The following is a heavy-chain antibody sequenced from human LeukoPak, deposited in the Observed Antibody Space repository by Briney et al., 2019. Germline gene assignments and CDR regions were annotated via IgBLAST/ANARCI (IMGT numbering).Heavy chain of an antibody. CDR3: ASSPWGDYYYDSSGYYPFDY. J-gene: IGHJ4*02. Sequence: SVKVSCKASGGTFSSYAISWVRQAPGQGLEWMGGIIPIFGTANYAQKFQGRVTITADESTSSAYMELSSLRSEDTAVYYCASSPWGDYYYDSSGYYPFDYWGQGTLVTVSS. D-gene: IGHD3-22*01. CDR1: GGTFSSYA. CDR2: IIPIFGTA. V-gene: IGHV1-69*13.